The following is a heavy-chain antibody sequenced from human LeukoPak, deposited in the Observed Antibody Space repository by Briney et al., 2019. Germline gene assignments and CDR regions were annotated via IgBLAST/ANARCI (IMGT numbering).Heavy chain of an antibody. V-gene: IGHV1-18*01. Sequence: ASVKVSRKASGYTFTSYGISWVRQAPGQGLEWMGWISAYNGNTNYAQKLQGRVTMTTDTSTSTAYMELRSLRSDDTAVYYCASTLSGENYYYYGMDVWGQGTTVTVSS. J-gene: IGHJ6*02. CDR2: ISAYNGNT. CDR1: GYTFTSYG. CDR3: ASTLSGENYYYYGMDV. D-gene: IGHD2-21*01.